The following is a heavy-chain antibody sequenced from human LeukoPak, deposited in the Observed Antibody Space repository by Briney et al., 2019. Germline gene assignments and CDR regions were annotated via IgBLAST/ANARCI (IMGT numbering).Heavy chain of an antibody. CDR3: ARKVGYGYALDY. J-gene: IGHJ4*02. Sequence: PGGSLRLSCAASGLTVSTNSMTWVRQAPGMGLEWVSVVSSEGNTFYADSVKGRFTTSTDNSKNTLYLQMNSLRAEDTAVYYCARKVGYGYALDYWGQGTLVTVSS. V-gene: IGHV3-53*01. CDR1: GLTVSTNS. CDR2: VSSEGNT. D-gene: IGHD5-18*01.